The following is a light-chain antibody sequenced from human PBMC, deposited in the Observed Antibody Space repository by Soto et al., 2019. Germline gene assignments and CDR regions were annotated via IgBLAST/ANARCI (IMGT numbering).Light chain of an antibody. CDR1: SSDVGGHND. J-gene: IGLJ1*01. V-gene: IGLV2-14*01. CDR3: CSYTSNRTHYV. Sequence: QSVLTQPASVSGSPGQSITISCTGTSSDVGGHNDVSWYQQHPGKVPKLLIYGVTNRPSGVSNRFSGSKSGNMASLTISGLQAEDEADYYCCSYTSNRTHYVFGTGTKVTVL. CDR2: GVT.